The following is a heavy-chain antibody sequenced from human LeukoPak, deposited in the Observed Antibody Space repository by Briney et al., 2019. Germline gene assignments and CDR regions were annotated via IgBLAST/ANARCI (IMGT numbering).Heavy chain of an antibody. CDR3: AKDTTPPKAGFDP. CDR1: GFTFSSYG. CDR2: IRYDRLNK. V-gene: IGHV3-30*02. Sequence: PGGSLRLSCAASGFTFSSYGMHWVRQAPGKGLEWVAFIRYDRLNKYYADSVKGRFTISRDNSKNTLYLQMNSLRAEDTAVYYCAKDTTPPKAGFDPWGQGTLVTVSS. D-gene: IGHD1-14*01. J-gene: IGHJ5*02.